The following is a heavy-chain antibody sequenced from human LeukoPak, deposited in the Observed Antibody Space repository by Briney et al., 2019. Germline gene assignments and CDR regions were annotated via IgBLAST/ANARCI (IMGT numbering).Heavy chain of an antibody. CDR2: ISSSSSTI. V-gene: IGHV3-48*01. D-gene: IGHD3-3*01. CDR1: GFTFSSYS. CDR3: ARRGFLEWYYMDV. J-gene: IGHJ6*03. Sequence: GGSLRLSCAASGFTFSSYSMNWVRQAPGKGLEWVSYISSSSSTIYYADSVKGRFTISRDNAKNSLYLQMNSLRAEDTAVYYCARRGFLEWYYMDVWGKGTTVTVSS.